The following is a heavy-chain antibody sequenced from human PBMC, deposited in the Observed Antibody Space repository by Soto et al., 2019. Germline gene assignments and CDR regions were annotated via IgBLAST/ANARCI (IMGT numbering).Heavy chain of an antibody. D-gene: IGHD5-18*01. CDR1: RFTFSTYW. CDR2: IKQDGSEK. CDR3: ARGRYNVNDF. Sequence: GGSLRLSCAASRFTFSTYWMSWVRQAPGKGLEWVANIKQDGSEKYFVDSVKGRFTISRDNAKNSLFLRMNSLRAEDTAVYYCARGRYNVNDFWGQGTLVTVYS. V-gene: IGHV3-7*01. J-gene: IGHJ4*02.